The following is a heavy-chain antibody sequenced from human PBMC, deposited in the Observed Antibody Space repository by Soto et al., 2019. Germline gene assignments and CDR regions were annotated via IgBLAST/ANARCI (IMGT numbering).Heavy chain of an antibody. CDR1: GGTFNTYA. D-gene: IGHD3-10*01. J-gene: IGHJ4*02. CDR2: ISPMCVAA. CDR3: AREVQVHTPAFVY. Sequence: QVQLVQSGAEMKKPGSSVKVSCQSSGGTFNTYAMNWVRQAPGQGPEWMGEISPMCVAANYALKFQGRVTITEDESTGTSYMQLSSLTSEDPALYFCAREVQVHTPAFVYWGQGTLVTVSS. V-gene: IGHV1-69*19.